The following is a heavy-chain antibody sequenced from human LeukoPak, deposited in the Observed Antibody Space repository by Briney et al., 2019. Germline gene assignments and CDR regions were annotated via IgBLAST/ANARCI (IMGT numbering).Heavy chain of an antibody. CDR3: ARTRYCTDGVCPFDY. CDR2: INPNSGGT. D-gene: IGHD2-8*01. J-gene: IGHJ4*02. V-gene: IGHV1-2*02. Sequence: SVKVSCKASGYTFTGYYMHWVRPAPGQGVEGMGWINPNSGGTNYAQKRQGSVTMTRDTSIRTAYMELSRLRSDDTAVYYCARTRYCTDGVCPFDYWGQGTLVTVSS. CDR1: GYTFTGYY.